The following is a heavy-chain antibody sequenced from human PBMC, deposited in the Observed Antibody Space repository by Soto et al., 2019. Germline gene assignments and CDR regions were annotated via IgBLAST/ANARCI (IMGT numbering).Heavy chain of an antibody. D-gene: IGHD3-3*01. V-gene: IGHV1-46*01. CDR1: GYSLFSYY. CDR2: FLASGGNT. Sequence: ASVKVSYKASGYSLFSYYIHWVRQAPGQGLEWMGRFLASGGNTDYAQRFRGRISMTRDTSTTNTVSLELTSLTSDDTAVYYCARGGATLFGVIDSWGQGTRVTVSS. J-gene: IGHJ4*02. CDR3: ARGGATLFGVIDS.